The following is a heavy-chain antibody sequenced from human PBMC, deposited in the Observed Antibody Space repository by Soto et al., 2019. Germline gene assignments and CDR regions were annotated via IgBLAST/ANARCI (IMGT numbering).Heavy chain of an antibody. CDR1: GGTFSSYA. CDR2: IIPIFGTA. D-gene: IGHD1-26*01. Sequence: ASVKVSCKASGGTFSSYAISWVRQAPGQGLEWMGGIIPIFGTANYAQKFQGRVTITADESTSTAYMELSSLRSEDTAVYYCARGGEIVGATTGVHFDYWGQGTLVTVSS. J-gene: IGHJ4*02. V-gene: IGHV1-69*13. CDR3: ARGGEIVGATTGVHFDY.